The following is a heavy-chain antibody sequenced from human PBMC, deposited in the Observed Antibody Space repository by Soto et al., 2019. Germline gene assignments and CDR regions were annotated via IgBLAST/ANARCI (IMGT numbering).Heavy chain of an antibody. CDR1: GGTFSSYA. J-gene: IGHJ5*02. CDR3: ARGGSSSQNWFDP. D-gene: IGHD6-13*01. V-gene: IGHV1-69*01. Sequence: KVSCKASGGTFSSYAISWVRQAPGQGLEWMGGIIPIFGTANYAQKFQGRVTITADESTSTAYMELSSLRSEDTAVYYCARGGSSSQNWFDPWGQGTLVTVSS. CDR2: IIPIFGTA.